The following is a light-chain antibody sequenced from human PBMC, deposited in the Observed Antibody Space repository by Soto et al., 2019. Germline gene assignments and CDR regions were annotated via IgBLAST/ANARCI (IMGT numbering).Light chain of an antibody. J-gene: IGKJ1*01. CDR2: GAS. CDR3: QQYDSSQT. V-gene: IGKV3-20*01. Sequence: EIVLTQSPGTLSLSPGERATLSCRASQSVSSSYLVWYQQKPGQAPRLLIYGASSSATGIPDRFSGSGSGTDFTLTISRLEPEDFAVYYCQQYDSSQTFGQGTKVEIK. CDR1: QSVSSSY.